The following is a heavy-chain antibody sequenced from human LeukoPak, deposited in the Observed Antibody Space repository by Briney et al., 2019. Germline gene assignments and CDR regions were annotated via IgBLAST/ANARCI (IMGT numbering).Heavy chain of an antibody. V-gene: IGHV3-7*01. J-gene: IGHJ4*02. CDR1: GSTFSSYW. Sequence: GGSLRLSCAASGSTFSSYWMSWVRQAPGKGLEWVANIKQDGSEKYYVDSVKGRFTISRDNAKNSLYLQMNSLRAEDTAVYYCAREVGTMIVVVDYWGQGTLVTVSS. CDR3: AREVGTMIVVVDY. D-gene: IGHD3-22*01. CDR2: IKQDGSEK.